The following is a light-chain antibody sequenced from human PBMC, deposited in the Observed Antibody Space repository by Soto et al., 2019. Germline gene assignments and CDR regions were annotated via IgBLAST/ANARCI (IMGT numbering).Light chain of an antibody. CDR1: SSNIGGYYY. J-gene: IGLJ2*01. CDR2: DDS. V-gene: IGLV2-14*03. CDR3: FSYTNQSTRV. Sequence: QSVLTQPASVSGAPGQTVTISCTGTSSNIGGYYYVSWYQQFPGTAPKLMIYDDSNRPSGVSHRFSGSKSGNSASLAIAGHQAEDGADYYYFSYTNQSTRVFGGGTKVTVL.